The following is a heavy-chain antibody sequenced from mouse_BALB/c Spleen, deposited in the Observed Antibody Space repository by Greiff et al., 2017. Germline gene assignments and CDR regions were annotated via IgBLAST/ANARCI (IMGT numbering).Heavy chain of an antibody. J-gene: IGHJ2*01. CDR2: IDPANGNT. D-gene: IGHD2-2*01. V-gene: IGHV14-3*02. CDR3: ARGDYGYGAFDY. Sequence: VQLQQSGAELVKPGASVKLSCTASGFNIKDTYMHWVKQRPEQGLEWIGRIDPANGNTKYDPKFQGKATLTADTSSNTAYLQLSSLTSEDTAVYYCARGDYGYGAFDYWGQGTTLTVSS. CDR1: GFNIKDTY.